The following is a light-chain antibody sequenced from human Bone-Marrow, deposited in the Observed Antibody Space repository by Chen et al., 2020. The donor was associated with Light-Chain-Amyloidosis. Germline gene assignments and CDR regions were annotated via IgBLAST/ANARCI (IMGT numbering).Light chain of an antibody. J-gene: IGLJ3*02. V-gene: IGLV3-21*02. CDR3: QMWYRSSDPPV. CDR2: DDS. CDR1: NIGSTS. Sequence: SYVLTQPSSVSVAPGQTATIACGGNNIGSTSVHWYQQTPGHAPLLVVYDDSDRPSGIAERLSGCNSGNTATLPIIRVEAGDEADYYCQMWYRSSDPPVFGGGTKLTVL.